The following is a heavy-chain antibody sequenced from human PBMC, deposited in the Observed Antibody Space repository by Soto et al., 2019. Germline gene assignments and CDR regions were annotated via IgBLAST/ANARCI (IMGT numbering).Heavy chain of an antibody. Sequence: GGSLRLSCAASGFTFSSYAMSWVRQAPGKGLEWVSAISGSGGSTYYADSVKGRFTISRDNSKNTLYLQMNSLRAEDTAVYYCAKDVSYDSSGYYSPDYFDYWGQGTLVTVSS. D-gene: IGHD3-22*01. J-gene: IGHJ4*02. CDR2: ISGSGGST. CDR1: GFTFSSYA. CDR3: AKDVSYDSSGYYSPDYFDY. V-gene: IGHV3-23*01.